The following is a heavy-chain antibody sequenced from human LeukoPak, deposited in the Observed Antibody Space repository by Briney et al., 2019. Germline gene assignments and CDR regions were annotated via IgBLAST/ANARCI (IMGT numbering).Heavy chain of an antibody. CDR2: INTDGSST. Sequence: PGRSLRLSCAASGFTFSSYWMHWVRQAPGKGLVWVSRINTDGSSTSYADSVKGRFTISRDNAKNTLYLQMNSLRAEDTAVYYCARGRGSAGQDAFDIWGQGTMVTVSS. V-gene: IGHV3-74*01. CDR1: GFTFSSYW. CDR3: ARGRGSAGQDAFDI. J-gene: IGHJ3*02. D-gene: IGHD6-13*01.